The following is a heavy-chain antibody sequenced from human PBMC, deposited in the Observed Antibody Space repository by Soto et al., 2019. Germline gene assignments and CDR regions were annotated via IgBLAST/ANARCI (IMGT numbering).Heavy chain of an antibody. V-gene: IGHV3-43*01. CDR2: ISWDGGST. D-gene: IGHD3-22*01. CDR3: VTAGYYESSGYQNLDAFDI. CDR1: GFTFDDYT. J-gene: IGHJ3*02. Sequence: EVQLVESGGVVVQPGGSLRLSCAASGFTFDDYTMHWVRQAPGKGLEWVSLISWDGGSTYYADSVKGRFTISRDNSKNSLCLQMNRLRTEDTALYYCVTAGYYESSGYQNLDAFDIWGQGTQVTVCS.